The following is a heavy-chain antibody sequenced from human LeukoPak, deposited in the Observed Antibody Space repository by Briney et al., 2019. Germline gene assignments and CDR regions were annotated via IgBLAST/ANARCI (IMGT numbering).Heavy chain of an antibody. J-gene: IGHJ6*02. V-gene: IGHV3-48*01. CDR2: ISSGSSTI. CDR1: GFTFSSYS. CDR3: ARLRYYAMDV. Sequence: GGSLRLSCAASGFTFSSYSMNWVRQAPGKGLEWVSYISSGSSTIYYADSVKGRFTISRDNAKNSLYLQMNSLRAEDTAVYYCARLRYYAMDVWGQGTTVIVSS.